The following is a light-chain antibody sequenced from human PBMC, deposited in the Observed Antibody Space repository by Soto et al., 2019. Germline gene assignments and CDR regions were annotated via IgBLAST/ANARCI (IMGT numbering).Light chain of an antibody. CDR3: QQYSSSPT. Sequence: PGERATLSCRASRSVSRSYLAWYQQKPGQAPRLLIFGASIRATGIPDRISGSGSGTDFTLSISRLEPEDFAVYSCQQYSSSPTFGGGTKVEIK. J-gene: IGKJ4*01. CDR2: GAS. CDR1: RSVSRSY. V-gene: IGKV3-20*01.